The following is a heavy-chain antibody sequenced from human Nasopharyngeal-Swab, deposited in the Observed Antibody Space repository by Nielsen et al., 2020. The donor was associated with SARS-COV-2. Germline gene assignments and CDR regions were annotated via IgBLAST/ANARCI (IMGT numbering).Heavy chain of an antibody. J-gene: IGHJ6*02. CDR2: ISWNSGSI. Sequence: VRQAPGKGLEWVAGISWNSGSIGYADSEKGRFTISRDNAKNSLYLQMNSLRAQDTALYYCAKVVAAHYYYYGMDVWGQGTTVTVSS. D-gene: IGHD2-15*01. CDR3: AKVVAAHYYYYGMDV. V-gene: IGHV3-9*01.